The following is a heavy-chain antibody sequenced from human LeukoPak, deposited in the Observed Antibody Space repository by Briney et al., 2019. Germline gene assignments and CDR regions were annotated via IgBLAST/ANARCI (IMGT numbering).Heavy chain of an antibody. V-gene: IGHV1-18*01. J-gene: IGHJ6*03. CDR2: ISAYNGNT. CDR1: GYTLTELS. Sequence: ASVKVSCKVSGYTLTELSMHWVRQAPGQGLEWMGWISAYNGNTNYAQKLQGRVTMTTDTSTSTAYMELRSLRSDDTAVYYCARDMGGFDWLLPNYYYYYYMDVWGKGTTVTVSS. D-gene: IGHD3-9*01. CDR3: ARDMGGFDWLLPNYYYYYYMDV.